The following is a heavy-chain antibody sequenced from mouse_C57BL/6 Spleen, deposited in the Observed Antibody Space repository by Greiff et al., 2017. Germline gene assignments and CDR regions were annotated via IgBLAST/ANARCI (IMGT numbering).Heavy chain of an antibody. J-gene: IGHJ3*01. D-gene: IGHD2-4*01. CDR2: IYPGDGDT. Sequence: VKVVESGPELVKPGASVKISCKASGYAFSSSWMNWVKQRPGQGLEWIGRIYPGDGDTNYNGKFKGKATLTADKSSSTAYMQLSSLTSEDSAVYFCARDDYEAWFAYWGQGTLVTVSA. V-gene: IGHV1-82*01. CDR1: GYAFSSSW. CDR3: ARDDYEAWFAY.